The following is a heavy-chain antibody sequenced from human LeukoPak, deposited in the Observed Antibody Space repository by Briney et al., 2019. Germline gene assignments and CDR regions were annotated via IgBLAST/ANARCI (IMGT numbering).Heavy chain of an antibody. CDR1: VYTFTFYY. J-gene: IGHJ4*02. Sequence: GASVTVSFKASVYTFTFYYMHWVRQAPGQGLEWMGWINPNSGGTNYAQKFQGRVTMTRDTSISTAYMELSRLRSDDTAVYYCARDTYYDYVWGSYRLPDYWGQGTLVTVSS. CDR2: INPNSGGT. D-gene: IGHD3-16*02. V-gene: IGHV1-2*02. CDR3: ARDTYYDYVWGSYRLPDY.